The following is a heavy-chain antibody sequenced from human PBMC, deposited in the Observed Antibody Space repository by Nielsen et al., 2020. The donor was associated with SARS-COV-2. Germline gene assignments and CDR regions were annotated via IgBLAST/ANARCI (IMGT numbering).Heavy chain of an antibody. V-gene: IGHV3-30*04. J-gene: IGHJ6*02. D-gene: IGHD2-2*01. CDR3: ARDPTYCSSTSCYVYYYGMDV. CDR2: ISYDGSNK. Sequence: GESLKISCAASGFTFSSYAMHWVRQAPGKGLEWVAVISYDGSNKYYADSVKGRFTISRDNAKNSLYLQMNSLRDEDTAVYYCARDPTYCSSTSCYVYYYGMDVWGQGTTVTVSS. CDR1: GFTFSSYA.